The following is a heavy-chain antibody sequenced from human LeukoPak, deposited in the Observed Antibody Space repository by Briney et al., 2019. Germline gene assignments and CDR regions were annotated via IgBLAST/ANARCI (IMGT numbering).Heavy chain of an antibody. Sequence: SETLSLTCAVYGGSFSAYYWSWIRQPPGKGLEWIGDIDHSGRTNYNPALKSRLTISVDTSKDQFTLKLRSVTAADTAVYYCASAYDYPDAFDIWGQGTTVTVSS. J-gene: IGHJ3*02. CDR1: GGSFSAYY. CDR3: ASAYDYPDAFDI. V-gene: IGHV4-34*01. CDR2: IDHSGRT. D-gene: IGHD5-12*01.